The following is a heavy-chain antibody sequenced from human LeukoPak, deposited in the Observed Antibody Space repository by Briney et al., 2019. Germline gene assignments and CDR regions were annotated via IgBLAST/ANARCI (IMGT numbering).Heavy chain of an antibody. V-gene: IGHV3-33*01. J-gene: IGHJ5*02. D-gene: IGHD6-13*01. Sequence: GGSLRLSCAASGFTFSSYGMHWVRQAPGKGLEWVAVIWYDGSNKYYADSVKGRFTISRDNSKNTLYLQMNSLRAEDRAVGYCARGGSSSWYDGDWFDPWGQGTLVTVSS. CDR1: GFTFSSYG. CDR3: ARGGSSSWYDGDWFDP. CDR2: IWYDGSNK.